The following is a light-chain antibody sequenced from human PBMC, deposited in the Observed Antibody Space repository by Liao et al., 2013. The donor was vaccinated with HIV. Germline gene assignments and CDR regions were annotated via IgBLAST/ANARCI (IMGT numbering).Light chain of an antibody. V-gene: IGLV3-21*01. CDR3: QAWHNGGV. CDR1: SLGRRS. J-gene: IGLJ3*02. Sequence: SYVLTQPPSMSVAPGKTATITCGGSSLGRRSVHWYQQRPGQAPVLVIYSDSDRPSGIPERFSGSNSGNTATLTISGTQAMDEADYYCQAWHNGGVFGGGTKLTVL. CDR2: SDS.